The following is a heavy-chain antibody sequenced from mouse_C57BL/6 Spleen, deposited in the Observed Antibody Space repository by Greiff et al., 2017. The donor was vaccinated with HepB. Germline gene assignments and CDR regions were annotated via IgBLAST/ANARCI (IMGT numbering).Heavy chain of an antibody. CDR2: IYPGDGDT. CDR3: ASEGAYDGYYLFAY. CDR1: GYAFSSSW. D-gene: IGHD2-3*01. V-gene: IGHV1-82*01. J-gene: IGHJ3*01. Sequence: QVQLQQSGPELVKPGASVKISCKASGYAFSSSWMNWVKQRPGKGLEWIGRIYPGDGDTNYNGKFKGKATLTADKSSSTAYMQLSSLTSEDSAVYFCASEGAYDGYYLFAYWGQGTLVTVSA.